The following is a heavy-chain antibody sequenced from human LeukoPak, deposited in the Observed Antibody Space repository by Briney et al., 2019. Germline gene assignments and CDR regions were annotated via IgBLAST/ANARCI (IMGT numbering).Heavy chain of an antibody. J-gene: IGHJ6*02. CDR3: ARGYLSSIAVARYYYGMDV. CDR2: INPNSGGT. CDR1: GYTFTGSY. D-gene: IGHD6-19*01. V-gene: IGHV1-2*02. Sequence: GASVKVSCKASGYTFTGSYMHWVRQAPGQGLEWMGWINPNSGGTNYAQKFQGRVTMTRDTSISTAYMELSRLRSDDTAVYYCARGYLSSIAVARYYYGMDVWGQGTTVTVSS.